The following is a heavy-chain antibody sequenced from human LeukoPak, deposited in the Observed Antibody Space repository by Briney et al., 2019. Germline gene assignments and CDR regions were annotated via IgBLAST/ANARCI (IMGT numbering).Heavy chain of an antibody. Sequence: PGGSLRLSCAASGFTFSAYAMNWVRQAPGKGLEWVSAISPIGSRTYYADSVKGRFTISRDNSKNTLYLQMNSLRAGDTAIYYCAKASTVLKPIDSWGKGTLVTVSS. CDR2: ISPIGSRT. CDR3: AKASTVLKPIDS. CDR1: GFTFSAYA. J-gene: IGHJ4*02. D-gene: IGHD1-14*01. V-gene: IGHV3-23*01.